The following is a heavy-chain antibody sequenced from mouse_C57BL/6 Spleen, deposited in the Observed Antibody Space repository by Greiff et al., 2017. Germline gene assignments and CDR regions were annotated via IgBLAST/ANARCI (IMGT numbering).Heavy chain of an antibody. CDR3: AREPLTWNDDY. Sequence: VQLQQSGPELVKPGASVKISCKASGYAFSSSWMNWVKQRPGKGLEWIGRIYPGDGGTNYNGKFKGKATLTADKSSRTAYMQLSSLTSEDSAVYFCAREPLTWNDDYWGQGTTLTVSS. D-gene: IGHD4-1*01. CDR1: GYAFSSSW. V-gene: IGHV1-82*01. J-gene: IGHJ2*01. CDR2: IYPGDGGT.